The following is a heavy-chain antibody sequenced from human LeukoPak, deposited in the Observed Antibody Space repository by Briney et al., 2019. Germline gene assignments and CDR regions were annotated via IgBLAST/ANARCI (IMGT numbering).Heavy chain of an antibody. J-gene: IGHJ4*02. CDR2: ISSSSSTI. V-gene: IGHV3-48*04. CDR1: GFTFSSYS. D-gene: IGHD6-19*01. Sequence: GGSLRLSCAASGFTFSSYSMNWVRQAPGKGLEWVSYISSSSSTIYYADSVKGRFTISRDNAKNSLYLQMNSLRAEDTAVYYCARDGYSSGWYGPDYWGQGTLVTVSS. CDR3: ARDGYSSGWYGPDY.